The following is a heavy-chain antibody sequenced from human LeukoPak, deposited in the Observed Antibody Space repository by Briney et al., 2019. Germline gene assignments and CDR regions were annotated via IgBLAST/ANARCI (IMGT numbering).Heavy chain of an antibody. Sequence: GGTLRLSCAASGFTFSSYGVSWVRQAPGKGLEWVSGISGSGHRTYYADSVKGRFTISRDNSKSTLYLQMNSLRAEDTAVYYCAKDRVIAVAADYYYYYMDVWGKGTTVTVSS. D-gene: IGHD6-19*01. CDR1: GFTFSSYG. V-gene: IGHV3-23*01. CDR3: AKDRVIAVAADYYYYYMDV. J-gene: IGHJ6*03. CDR2: ISGSGHRT.